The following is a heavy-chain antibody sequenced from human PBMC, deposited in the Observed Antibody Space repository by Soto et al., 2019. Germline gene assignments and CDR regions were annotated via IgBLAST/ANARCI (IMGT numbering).Heavy chain of an antibody. V-gene: IGHV1-2*02. J-gene: IGHJ4*02. Sequence: QVQLVQSGAEVKKPGASVKVSCKASGYTFTGYYMHWVRQAPGQGLEWMGWINPNSGGTNYAQKLQGRVTMTRDTSISTAYLELSRLRSDDTAVYYCARLQGGGSFGCDYWGQGTLVTVSS. CDR1: GYTFTGYY. D-gene: IGHD1-26*01. CDR3: ARLQGGGSFGCDY. CDR2: INPNSGGT.